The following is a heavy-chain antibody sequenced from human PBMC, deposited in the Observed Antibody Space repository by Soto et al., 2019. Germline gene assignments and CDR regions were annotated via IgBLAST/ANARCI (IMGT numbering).Heavy chain of an antibody. CDR3: ARDIVVVPAAIDY. CDR2: ISGSGGST. Sequence: EVQLLESGGGLVQPGGSLRLSCAASGFTFSSYAMSWVRQAPGKGLEWVSAISGSGGSTYYADSVKGRFTISRDNSKNTLYLQMNSLRAEDTAVYYCARDIVVVPAAIDYWGQGTLVTVSS. CDR1: GFTFSSYA. V-gene: IGHV3-23*01. J-gene: IGHJ4*02. D-gene: IGHD2-2*02.